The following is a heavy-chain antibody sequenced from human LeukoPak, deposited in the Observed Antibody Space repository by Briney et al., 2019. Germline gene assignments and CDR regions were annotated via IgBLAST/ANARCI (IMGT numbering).Heavy chain of an antibody. CDR2: IYSSGT. CDR1: GGSISSYY. Sequence: SETLSLTCTVSGGSISSYYLSWIRQPAGKGLEWIGRIYSSGTNYNPSLKSRVTMSADTSRNQVSLTLSSVTAADTAVYYCARDSGTTGEVKFDPWGQGTLVTVSS. D-gene: IGHD3-10*01. J-gene: IGHJ5*02. V-gene: IGHV4-4*07. CDR3: ARDSGTTGEVKFDP.